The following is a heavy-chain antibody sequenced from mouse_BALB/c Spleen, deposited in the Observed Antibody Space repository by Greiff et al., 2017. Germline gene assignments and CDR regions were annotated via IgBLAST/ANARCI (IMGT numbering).Heavy chain of an antibody. V-gene: IGHV5-9-4*01. D-gene: IGHD2-4*01. CDR1: GFTFSSYA. J-gene: IGHJ3*01. Sequence: EVKVEESGGGLVKPGGSLKLSCAASGFTFSSYAMSWVRQSPEKRLEWVAEISSGGSYTYYPDTVTGRFTISRDNAKNTLYLEMSSLRSEDTAMYYCARDQRDYDPAWFAYWGQGTLVTVSA. CDR2: ISSGGSYT. CDR3: ARDQRDYDPAWFAY.